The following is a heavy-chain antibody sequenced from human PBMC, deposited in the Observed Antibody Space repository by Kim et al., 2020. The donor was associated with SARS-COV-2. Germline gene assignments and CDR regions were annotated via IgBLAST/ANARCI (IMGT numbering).Heavy chain of an antibody. CDR1: GFTFSSYS. D-gene: IGHD3-10*01. CDR2: ISSSSSYI. Sequence: GGSLRLSCAASGFTFSSYSMNWVRQAPGKGLEWVSSISSSSSYIYYADSVKGRFTISRDNAKNSLYLQMNSLRAEDTAVYYCARAERAPLIITMVRGVIHNAFDIWGQGTMVTVSS. CDR3: ARAERAPLIITMVRGVIHNAFDI. J-gene: IGHJ3*02. V-gene: IGHV3-21*04.